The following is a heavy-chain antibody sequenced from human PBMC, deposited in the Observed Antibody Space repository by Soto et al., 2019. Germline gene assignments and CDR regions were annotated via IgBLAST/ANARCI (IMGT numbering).Heavy chain of an antibody. CDR1: GGSISSYY. CDR2: IYYSGST. CDR3: ARDGLTGSARGRFDP. D-gene: IGHD1-20*01. Sequence: PSETLSLTCTVSGGSISSYYWSWIRQPPGKGLEWIGYIYYSGSTNYNPSLKSRVTISVDTSKNQFSLKLSSVTAADTAMYYCARDGLTGSARGRFDPWGQGTLVTVSS. V-gene: IGHV4-59*01. J-gene: IGHJ5*02.